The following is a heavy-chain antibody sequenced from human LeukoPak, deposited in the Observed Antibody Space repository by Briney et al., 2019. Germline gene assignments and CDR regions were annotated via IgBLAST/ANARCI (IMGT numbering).Heavy chain of an antibody. CDR3: AKGMVPLQTTYFDY. CDR2: ISGSGGVT. Sequence: GGSLRLSCAASGFTFSNYGMSWVRQAPGKGLEWVSVISGSGGVTLYADSVKGRFTISRDNSKDTVFLQMNSLRSEDTAVYYCAKGMVPLQTTYFDYWGQGTLVTVSS. J-gene: IGHJ4*02. V-gene: IGHV3-23*01. CDR1: GFTFSNYG. D-gene: IGHD1-1*01.